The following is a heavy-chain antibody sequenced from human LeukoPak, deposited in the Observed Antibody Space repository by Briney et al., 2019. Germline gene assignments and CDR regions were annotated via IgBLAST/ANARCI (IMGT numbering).Heavy chain of an antibody. CDR2: IKQDGNTK. V-gene: IGHV3-7*03. D-gene: IGHD3-9*01. CDR1: GFTFSSYW. J-gene: IGHJ4*02. Sequence: GGSLRLSCAASGFTFSSYWMSWVRQAPGKGLEWVANIKQDGNTKYYVDSVKGRFTISRDDAKNSLYLQMNSLRAEDTAVYYCAREAPLTGYQYCDYWGQGTLVTVSS. CDR3: AREAPLTGYQYCDY.